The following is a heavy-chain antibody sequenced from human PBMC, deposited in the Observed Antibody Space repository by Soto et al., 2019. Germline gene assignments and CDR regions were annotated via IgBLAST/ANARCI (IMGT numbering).Heavy chain of an antibody. V-gene: IGHV4-30-4*01. CDR2: PHYSAST. CDR1: GGSISSGAYY. Sequence: SETLSPTCTVSGGSISSGAYYWSWIPQPPGKGLLWIAYPHYSASTYYNPTLKSRFTISLETSKNQLSLKLSPLTAADTAVYYCARAPRYSSSWYSNYYYYYGMDVWGQGTTVTVSS. D-gene: IGHD6-13*01. CDR3: ARAPRYSSSWYSNYYYYYGMDV. J-gene: IGHJ6*02.